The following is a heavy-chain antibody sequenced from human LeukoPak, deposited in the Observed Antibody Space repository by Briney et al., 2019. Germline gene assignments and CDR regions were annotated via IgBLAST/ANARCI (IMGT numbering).Heavy chain of an antibody. Sequence: GGSLRLSCAASGFTFSSYGMHWVRQAPGKGLEWVAFIRYDGSNKYYADSVKGRFTISRDNSKNTLYLQMNSLRAEDTAVYYCARSRGPVLLDFDYWGQGTLVTVSS. CDR3: ARSRGPVLLDFDY. V-gene: IGHV3-30*02. D-gene: IGHD2-15*01. CDR1: GFTFSSYG. CDR2: IRYDGSNK. J-gene: IGHJ4*02.